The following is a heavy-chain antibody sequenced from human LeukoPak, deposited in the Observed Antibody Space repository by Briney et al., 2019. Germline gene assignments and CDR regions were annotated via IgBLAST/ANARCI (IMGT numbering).Heavy chain of an antibody. J-gene: IGHJ3*02. CDR2: IYTSGST. D-gene: IGHD3-22*01. V-gene: IGHV4-4*07. Sequence: PSETLSLTCTVSGGSISSYYWSWIRQPAGKGLEWIGRIYTSGSTNYNPSLKSRVTMSVDTSKNQFSLKLSSVTAADTAVYYCARETGYYYDSIGAFDIWGQGTMVTVSS. CDR1: GGSISSYY. CDR3: ARETGYYYDSIGAFDI.